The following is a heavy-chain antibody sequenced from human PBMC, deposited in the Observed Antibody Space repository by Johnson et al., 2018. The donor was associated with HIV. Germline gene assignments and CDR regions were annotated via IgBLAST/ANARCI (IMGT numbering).Heavy chain of an antibody. CDR2: ISYDGSNK. CDR1: GFSLNTHH. CDR3: AITPVYIAANGFSDGFDI. J-gene: IGHJ3*02. D-gene: IGHD6-13*01. Sequence: QVQLVESGGGVVQPGRSLRLSCGASGFSLNTHHVHWVRQAPGKGLDWVAVISYDGSNKYYAGSVKGRFTISRDYSKNTVYLQMNSLRVEDTAVYRCAITPVYIAANGFSDGFDIWGQGPMVTVSS. V-gene: IGHV3-30*14.